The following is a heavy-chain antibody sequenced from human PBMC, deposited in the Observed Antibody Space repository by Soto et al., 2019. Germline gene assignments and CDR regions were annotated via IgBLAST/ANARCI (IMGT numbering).Heavy chain of an antibody. CDR3: ARGGVVGLCY. Sequence: QLQLQESGSGLVKPSQTLSLTCAVSGGSISSGGYSWSWIRQPPGKGLEWIGYIYHSGSTYYNPSLQRLVTILLDRSKNQFSLELSALSAADTTVYYCARGGVVGLCYWGQGTRVTVSS. D-gene: IGHD1-26*01. CDR2: IYHSGST. V-gene: IGHV4-30-2*01. J-gene: IGHJ4*02. CDR1: GGSISSGGYS.